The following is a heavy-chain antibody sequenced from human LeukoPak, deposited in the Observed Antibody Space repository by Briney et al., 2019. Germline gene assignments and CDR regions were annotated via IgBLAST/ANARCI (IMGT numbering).Heavy chain of an antibody. J-gene: IGHJ5*02. CDR1: GYTFTSYY. D-gene: IGHD3-10*01. V-gene: IGHV1-2*02. Sequence: GASVKVSCKASGYTFTSYYMHWVRQAPGQGLEWMGWINPNSGGTNYAQKFQGRVTMTRDTSISTAYMELSRLRSDDTAVYYCARNRITMVRGKRGGNWFDPWGQGTLVTVSS. CDR3: ARNRITMVRGKRGGNWFDP. CDR2: INPNSGGT.